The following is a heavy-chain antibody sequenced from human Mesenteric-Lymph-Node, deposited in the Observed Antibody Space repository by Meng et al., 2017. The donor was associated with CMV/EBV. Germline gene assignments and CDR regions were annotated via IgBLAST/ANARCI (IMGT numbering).Heavy chain of an antibody. D-gene: IGHD5-24*01. V-gene: IGHV1-69*05. CDR3: SSGEPGTRREGYDYFYYYGMDV. J-gene: IGHJ6*02. Sequence: SVKVSCKTSGGTFSSSAIGRVRQAPGQGLEWMGGIIPFFGASNYAQKFQGRVTITTDELKSTAYMELRSLMSEDTAVYYCSSGEPGTRREGYDYFYYYGMDVWGQGTTVTVSS. CDR2: IIPFFGAS. CDR1: GGTFSSSA.